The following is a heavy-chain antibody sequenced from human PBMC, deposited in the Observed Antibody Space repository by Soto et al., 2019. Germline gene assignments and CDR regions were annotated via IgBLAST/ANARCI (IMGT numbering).Heavy chain of an antibody. CDR2: ISNDGSNK. Sequence: PGGSLRLSCAASGFTFNNYGMNWVRQAPGKGLEWVAIISNDGSNKYYIESVGGRFTISRDNSKNMLFLQMNSLRVEDTAVYFCTKDGRFDSDGSLYYYYYGMDVWGQGTTVTVSS. CDR3: TKDGRFDSDGSLYYYYYGMDV. D-gene: IGHD2-15*01. V-gene: IGHV3-30*18. J-gene: IGHJ6*02. CDR1: GFTFNNYG.